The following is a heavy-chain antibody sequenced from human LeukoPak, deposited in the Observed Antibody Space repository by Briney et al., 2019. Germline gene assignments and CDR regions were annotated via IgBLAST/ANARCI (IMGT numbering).Heavy chain of an antibody. CDR1: GFTFSDFR. Sequence: GGSLRLSCAVSGFTFSDFRMQWVRQVPGKGLVWVSRINGDGSTTDYADSVKGRFTISRDNAKNTLYLQMNSLRAEDTAVYYCARDGLPAARDIWGQGTMVTVSS. V-gene: IGHV3-74*01. J-gene: IGHJ3*02. CDR2: INGDGSTT. CDR3: ARDGLPAARDI. D-gene: IGHD6-6*01.